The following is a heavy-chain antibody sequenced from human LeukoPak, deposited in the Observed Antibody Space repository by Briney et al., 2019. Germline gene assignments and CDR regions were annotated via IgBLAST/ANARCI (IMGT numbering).Heavy chain of an antibody. CDR2: IYHSGST. CDR1: SYSISSGYY. J-gene: IGHJ4*02. D-gene: IGHD4-23*01. CDR3: ARHVLRGNSFHYFDY. V-gene: IGHV4-38-2*01. Sequence: SETLSLTCAVSSYSISSGYYWGWIRQPPGKGLEWIGSIYHSGSTYYNPSLKSRVTISVDTSKNQFSLKLSSVTAADTAVYYCARHVLRGNSFHYFDYWGQGTLVTVSS.